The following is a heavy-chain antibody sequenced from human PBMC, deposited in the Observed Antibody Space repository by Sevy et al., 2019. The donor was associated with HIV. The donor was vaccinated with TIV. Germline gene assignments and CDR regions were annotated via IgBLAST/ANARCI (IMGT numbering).Heavy chain of an antibody. Sequence: SETLSLTCAVYGGSFSGYYWSWIRQPPGKGLEWIGEINHSGSTNYNPSLKSRVTISVDTSKNQFSLKLSSVTAADTVVYYCASVTFGGVIVTQIFDYWGQGTLVTVSS. CDR3: ASVTFGGVIVTQIFDY. CDR1: GGSFSGYY. J-gene: IGHJ4*02. CDR2: INHSGST. D-gene: IGHD3-16*02. V-gene: IGHV4-34*01.